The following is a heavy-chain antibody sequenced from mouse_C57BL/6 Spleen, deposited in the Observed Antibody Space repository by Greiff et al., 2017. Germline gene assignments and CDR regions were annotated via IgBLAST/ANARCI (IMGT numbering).Heavy chain of an antibody. D-gene: IGHD2-1*01. J-gene: IGHJ2*01. CDR2: IRLKSDNYAT. Sequence: EVQGVESGGGLVQPGGSMKLSCVASGFTFSNYWMNWVRQSPEKGLEWVAQIRLKSDNYATHYAESVKGRFTISRDDSKSSVYLQMNNLRAEDTGIYYCTVGGNPDYWGQGTTLTVSS. V-gene: IGHV6-3*01. CDR1: GFTFSNYW. CDR3: TVGGNPDY.